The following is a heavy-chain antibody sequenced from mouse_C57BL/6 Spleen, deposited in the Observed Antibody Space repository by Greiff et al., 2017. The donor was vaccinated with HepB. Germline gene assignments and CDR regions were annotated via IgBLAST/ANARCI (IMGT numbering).Heavy chain of an antibody. CDR3: ARGPYYYGSSPYYFDY. Sequence: VQLQQSGAELVKPGASVKISCKASGYAFSSYWMNWVKQRPGKGLEWIGQIYPGDGDTNYNGKFKGKATLTADKSSSTAYMQLSSLTSEDSAVYFCARGPYYYGSSPYYFDYWGQGTTLTVSS. CDR1: GYAFSSYW. J-gene: IGHJ2*01. V-gene: IGHV1-80*01. D-gene: IGHD1-1*01. CDR2: IYPGDGDT.